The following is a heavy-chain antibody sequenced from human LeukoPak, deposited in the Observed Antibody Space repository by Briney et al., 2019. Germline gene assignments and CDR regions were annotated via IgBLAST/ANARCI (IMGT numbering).Heavy chain of an antibody. CDR2: ISSSSSYI. CDR3: ARGRYGYVWGSYRLPPNWFDP. CDR1: GFTFSSYS. V-gene: IGHV3-21*01. D-gene: IGHD3-16*02. Sequence: GGPLRLSCAASGFTFSSYSMNWVRQAPGKGLEWVSSISSSSSYIYYADSVKGRFTISRDNAKNSLYLQMNSLRAEDTAVYYCARGRYGYVWGSYRLPPNWFDPWGEETLVSVSS. J-gene: IGHJ5*02.